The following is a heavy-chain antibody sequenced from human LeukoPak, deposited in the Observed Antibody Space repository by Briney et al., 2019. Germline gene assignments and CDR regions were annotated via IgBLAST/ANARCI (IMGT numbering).Heavy chain of an antibody. J-gene: IGHJ3*02. V-gene: IGHV3-21*01. CDR2: ISSSSSYI. D-gene: IGHD3-22*01. Sequence: GGSLRLSCAASGFTFSSYSMNWVRQAPGKGLEWVSSISSSSSYIYYADSVKGRFTISRDNAKNSLYLQMNSLRAEDTAVYYCARHLPPLYYYDSSASRAFDIWGEGRMVTVSS. CDR3: ARHLPPLYYYDSSASRAFDI. CDR1: GFTFSSYS.